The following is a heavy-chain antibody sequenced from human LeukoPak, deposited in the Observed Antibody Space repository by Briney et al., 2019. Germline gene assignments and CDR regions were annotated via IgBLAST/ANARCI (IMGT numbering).Heavy chain of an antibody. J-gene: IGHJ4*02. Sequence: GGSLRLSCAASGFTFSRYEMNWVRQAPGEGLEGGSYISSNASTIYYANSVRGRFTISRDNAKHSLYLQMNSLRAEDTAVYYCVSDFDYWGQGTLVTVSS. CDR1: GFTFSRYE. V-gene: IGHV3-48*03. CDR3: VSDFDY. CDR2: ISSNASTI.